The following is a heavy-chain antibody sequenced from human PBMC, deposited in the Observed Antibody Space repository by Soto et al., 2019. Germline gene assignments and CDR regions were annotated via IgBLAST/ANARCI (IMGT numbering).Heavy chain of an antibody. V-gene: IGHV1-2*02. D-gene: IGHD2-2*01. Sequence: SGYVFDCSYPRWARQSKRKGLEWMGWINPNSGGTNYAEKFQGRVAMTRDTSISTAYMELHRLRSDDKAVYSCGSDWAGCCRSTSWLLDFLGQRNLVLGFDA. J-gene: IGHJ3*01. CDR3: GSDWAGCCRSTSWLLDFLGQRNLVLGFDA. CDR2: INPNSGGT. CDR1: GYVFDCSY.